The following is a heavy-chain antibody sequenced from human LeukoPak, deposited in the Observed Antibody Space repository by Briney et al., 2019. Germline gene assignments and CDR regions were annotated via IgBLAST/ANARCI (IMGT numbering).Heavy chain of an antibody. CDR2: INWTGGTT. D-gene: IGHD6-19*01. CDR1: GFTFYDYG. V-gene: IGHV3-20*04. CDR3: ARGISGSTSADY. Sequence: PGGSLRLSCAASGFTFYDYGMSWVRQAPGKGLEWVSSINWTGGTTVYADSVKGRFTISRDNAKNSLYLQMNSLRAEDTALYYCARGISGSTSADYWGQGTLVTVSS. J-gene: IGHJ4*02.